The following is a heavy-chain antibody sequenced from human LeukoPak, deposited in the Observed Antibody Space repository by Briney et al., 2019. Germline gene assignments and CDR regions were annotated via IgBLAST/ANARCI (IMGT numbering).Heavy chain of an antibody. CDR1: GGSISSGDYY. Sequence: PSQTLSLTCTVSGGSISSGDYYWSWIRQPPGKGLEWIGYIYCSGSTYYSPSLKSRVTISVDTSKNQFSLKLSSVTAADTAVYYCARAQYYDFWSGYYTGGAFDIWGQGTMVTVSS. V-gene: IGHV4-30-4*01. CDR2: IYCSGST. CDR3: ARAQYYDFWSGYYTGGAFDI. J-gene: IGHJ3*02. D-gene: IGHD3-3*01.